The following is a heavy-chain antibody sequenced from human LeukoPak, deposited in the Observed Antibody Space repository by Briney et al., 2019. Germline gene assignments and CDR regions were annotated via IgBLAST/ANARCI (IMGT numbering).Heavy chain of an antibody. CDR2: IYYSGST. CDR3: ARRGPGWYYFDY. D-gene: IGHD6-19*01. Sequence: SETLSLTCTVSGGSISSSSSYWGWIRPPPGKGLEWIGSIYYSGSTYYNPSLKSRVTISVDTSKNQFSLKLSSVTAADTAVYYCARRGPGWYYFDYWGQGTLVTVSS. V-gene: IGHV4-39*01. CDR1: GGSISSSSSY. J-gene: IGHJ4*02.